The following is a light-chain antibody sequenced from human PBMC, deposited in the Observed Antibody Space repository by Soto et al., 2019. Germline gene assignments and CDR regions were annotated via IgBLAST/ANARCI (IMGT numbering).Light chain of an antibody. J-gene: IGKJ1*01. V-gene: IGKV1-5*03. Sequence: IQMTQSPSTLSASVGDRVTITCRARQSISSWLAWYQQKPGKAPKLLIYKASSLESGVPSRFSGSGSGTEFTLTISSLQPDDFATYYCQQYNSWTFGQGTKVEIK. CDR1: QSISSW. CDR2: KAS. CDR3: QQYNSWT.